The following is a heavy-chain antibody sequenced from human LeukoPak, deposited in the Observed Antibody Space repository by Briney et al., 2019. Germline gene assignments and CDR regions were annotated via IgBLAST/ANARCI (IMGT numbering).Heavy chain of an antibody. J-gene: IGHJ3*02. D-gene: IGHD2-15*01. Sequence: SETLSLTCTVSGGSISSYYWSWIRQPAGKGLEWIGEINHSGSTNYNPSLKSRVTISVDTSKNQFSLKLSSVTAADTAVYYCARGLYCSGGSCSDAFDIWGQGTMVTVSS. CDR3: ARGLYCSGGSCSDAFDI. V-gene: IGHV4-34*01. CDR2: INHSGST. CDR1: GGSISSYY.